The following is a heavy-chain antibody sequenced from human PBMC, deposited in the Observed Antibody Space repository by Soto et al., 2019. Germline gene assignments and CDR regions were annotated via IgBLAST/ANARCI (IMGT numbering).Heavy chain of an antibody. V-gene: IGHV4-61*01. D-gene: IGHD3-22*01. CDR2: FSYSGST. CDR1: GGSVSSGYYY. J-gene: IGHJ4*02. Sequence: QVQLQESGPGLVKPSETLSLTCTVSGGSVSSGYYYWTWIRQPPEKGLEWIGYFSYSGSTSYNPSLKSRVAISVDTSKNQFSLKLSSVTAADTAVYYCARDSKYYFDTSGYGSLDCWGQGTLVTVSS. CDR3: ARDSKYYFDTSGYGSLDC.